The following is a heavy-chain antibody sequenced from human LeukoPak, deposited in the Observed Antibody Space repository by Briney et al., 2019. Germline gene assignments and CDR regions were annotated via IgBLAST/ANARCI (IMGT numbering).Heavy chain of an antibody. CDR2: ISAYNGNT. J-gene: IGHJ4*02. CDR3: ARSYYGDYPRIKFDY. D-gene: IGHD4-17*01. CDR1: GYTFTSYG. V-gene: IGHV1-18*01. Sequence: ASVKVSCKASGYTFTSYGISWVRQAPGQGXEWMGWISAYNGNTNYAQKLQGRVTMTTDTSTSTAYMELRSLRSDDTAVYYCARSYYGDYPRIKFDYWGQGTLVTVSS.